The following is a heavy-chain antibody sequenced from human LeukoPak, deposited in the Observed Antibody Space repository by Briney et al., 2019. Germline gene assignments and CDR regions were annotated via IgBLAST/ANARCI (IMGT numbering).Heavy chain of an antibody. CDR1: GGTFSSYA. J-gene: IGHJ5*02. V-gene: IGHV1-69*01. CDR2: IIPIFGIA. Sequence: SVKVSCKASGGTFSSYAMSWVRQAPGQGLEWMGGIIPIFGIANYAQKFQGRVTITADESTSTAYMELSSLRSEDTAVYYCARAVTPYQLLHNWFDPWGQGTLVTVSS. D-gene: IGHD2-2*01. CDR3: ARAVTPYQLLHNWFDP.